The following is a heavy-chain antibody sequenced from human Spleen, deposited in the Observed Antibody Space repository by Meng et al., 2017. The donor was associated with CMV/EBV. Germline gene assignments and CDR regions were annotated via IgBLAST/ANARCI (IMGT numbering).Heavy chain of an antibody. CDR2: INHSGST. D-gene: IGHD3-3*01. V-gene: IGHV4-34*01. J-gene: IGHJ5*02. CDR1: GGSFSGYY. CDR3: ARLGITIFGVVTGWFDP. Sequence: VPLQQWGAGLLKPSETLSLTCAVYGGSFSGYYWSWIRQPPGKGLEWIGEINHSGSTNYNPSLKSRVTISVDTSKNQFSLKLSSVTAADTAVYYCARLGITIFGVVTGWFDPWGQGTLVTVSS.